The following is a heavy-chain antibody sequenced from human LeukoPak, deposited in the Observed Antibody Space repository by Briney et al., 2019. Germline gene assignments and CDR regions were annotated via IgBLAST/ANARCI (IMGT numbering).Heavy chain of an antibody. V-gene: IGHV4-4*07. Sequence: SETLSLTCTVSGGSISSYYWSWIRQPAGKGLEWIGRIYTSGSTNYNPPLKRRVTMSVDTSKNQFSLKLSSVTAADPAVYYCAREGYCSGGSCYFLAGQVDYWGQGTLVTVSS. CDR3: AREGYCSGGSCYFLAGQVDY. J-gene: IGHJ4*02. CDR1: GGSISSYY. CDR2: IYTSGST. D-gene: IGHD2-15*01.